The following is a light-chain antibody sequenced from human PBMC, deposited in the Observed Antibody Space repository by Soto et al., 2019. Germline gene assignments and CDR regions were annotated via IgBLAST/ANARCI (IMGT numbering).Light chain of an antibody. CDR1: ESVDIN. CDR2: GAS. CDR3: QQYKNWPRT. V-gene: IGKV3-15*01. Sequence: IVMTQSPASLSMSPGERFTLSCRTSESVDINLAWYQQKPGQAPRLLIYGASTRATDMPGTFSGRGSGTEFTLTISSLQSEDFAVYYCQQYKNWPRTFGQGTKVDI. J-gene: IGKJ1*01.